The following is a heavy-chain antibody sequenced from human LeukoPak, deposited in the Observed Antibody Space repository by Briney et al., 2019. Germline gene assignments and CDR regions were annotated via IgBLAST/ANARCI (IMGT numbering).Heavy chain of an antibody. CDR2: IQMADSET. Sequence: GESLRISCKASSYRFSDFWVGWARHVPGKGREWMYIIQMADSETTYSPSFQGHVTISADTSLNTAPLTWNSVTACHTAIYSCARRMRRTWNSDLWCFDYWGQGTLVSVSS. CDR3: ARRMRRTWNSDLWCFDY. J-gene: IGHJ4*02. CDR1: SYRFSDFW. D-gene: IGHD1-7*01. V-gene: IGHV5-51*01.